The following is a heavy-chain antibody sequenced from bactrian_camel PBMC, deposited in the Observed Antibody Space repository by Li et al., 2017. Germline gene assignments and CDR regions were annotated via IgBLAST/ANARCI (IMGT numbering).Heavy chain of an antibody. CDR2: IDRRGRT. CDR3: ARGWSQTRPM. J-gene: IGHJ4*01. CDR1: RYTSC. D-gene: IGHD5*01. Sequence: HVQLVESGGGSVQAGDSLKLNCTASRYTSCMAYYRQAPGKEREKVAQIDRRGRTIYADSVKGRFTISRDNAKNTLYLQMNSLKTEDSAVYYCARGWSQTRPMRGRGTQVTVS. V-gene: IGHV3S53*01.